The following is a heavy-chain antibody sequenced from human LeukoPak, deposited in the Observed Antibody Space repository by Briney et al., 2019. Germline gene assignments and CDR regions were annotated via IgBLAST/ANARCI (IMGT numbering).Heavy chain of an antibody. Sequence: PGGSLRLSCAASGFXFSNYAMSWVRQAPGKGLEWISAISVSGGSTYYADSVKGRFTISRDNSKNTLYLQMDSLRAEDTAVYYCAKDLLYSSSSAVDSWGQGSLVTVSS. CDR3: AKDLLYSSSSAVDS. CDR2: ISVSGGST. CDR1: GFXFSNYA. D-gene: IGHD6-6*01. V-gene: IGHV3-23*01. J-gene: IGHJ4*02.